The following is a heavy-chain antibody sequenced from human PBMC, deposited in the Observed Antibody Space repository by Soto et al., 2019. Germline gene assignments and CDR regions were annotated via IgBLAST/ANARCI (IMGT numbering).Heavy chain of an antibody. D-gene: IGHD1-1*01. J-gene: IGHJ5*02. CDR2: IYATGSS. CDR1: GGSINTDY. Sequence: SETLSLTCTVSGGSINTDYWSWIRQPPGRGLEWIGYIYATGSSDYNPSLKSRITISVDMSKKQFSLTLRSVTAADTAMYYCVRDGTKNLRDWFDPWGQGILVTVSS. V-gene: IGHV4-59*12. CDR3: VRDGTKNLRDWFDP.